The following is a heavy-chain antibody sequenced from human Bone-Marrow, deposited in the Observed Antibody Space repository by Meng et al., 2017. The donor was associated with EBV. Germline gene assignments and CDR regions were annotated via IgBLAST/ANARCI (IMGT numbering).Heavy chain of an antibody. J-gene: IGHJ4*02. CDR3: AHLGDFDWSTPVDY. Sequence: QINWKDSGPTLVKSTQTLPLPCTFSGFSLSASAVGVGWIRQSPGKAPEWLALIYWDDDKRYSPSLKSRLTITKDTSKNQVVLTMTNMDPVDTATYYCAHLGDFDWSTPVDYWGQGTLVTVSS. CDR2: IYWDDDK. CDR1: GFSLSASAVG. V-gene: IGHV2-5*02. D-gene: IGHD3-9*01.